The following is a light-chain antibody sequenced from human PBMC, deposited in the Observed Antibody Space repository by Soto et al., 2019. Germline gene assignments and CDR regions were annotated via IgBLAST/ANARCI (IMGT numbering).Light chain of an antibody. V-gene: IGLV1-40*01. CDR1: TSNSGAPYD. Sequence: QSALTQPPSVSGAPGQRVSSSCTGSTSNSGAPYDVHWYQHLPGTAPKLLIYGDNNRPSGVPDRFSGSKSGTSASLAITRLQAEDEADYYCQSYDISLHNYVFGTGTKVTVL. CDR2: GDN. CDR3: QSYDISLHNYV. J-gene: IGLJ1*01.